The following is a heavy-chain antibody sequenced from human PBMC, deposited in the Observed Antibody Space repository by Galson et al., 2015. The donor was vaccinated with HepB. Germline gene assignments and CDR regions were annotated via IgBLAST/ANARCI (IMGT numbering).Heavy chain of an antibody. Sequence: SLRLSCAGSGFTFSRSWMTWIRQAPGKGLEWVANIDQDGNQRNYVDSAKGRFTISRDNTRDSVSLQMNSLRVEDTAVYYCARRQCFITACFNSGWHCFDNWGQGTLVTVSS. J-gene: IGHJ4*02. CDR2: IDQDGNQR. D-gene: IGHD6-25*01. CDR3: ARRQCFITACFNSGWHCFDN. V-gene: IGHV3-7*01. CDR1: GFTFSRSW.